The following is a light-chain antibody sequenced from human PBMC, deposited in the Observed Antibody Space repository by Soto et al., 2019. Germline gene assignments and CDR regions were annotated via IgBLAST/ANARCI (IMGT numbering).Light chain of an antibody. CDR1: QSLLHSNGYNY. Sequence: DVVMTQSPLSLPVTPGEPAPISCRSSQSLLHSNGYNYLDWYLQKPGQSPQLLIYLASNRASGVPDRLSGSGSGTDFTLKISRVEAEDVGVYYCMQALQTLTITFGQGTRLEIK. J-gene: IGKJ5*01. V-gene: IGKV2-28*01. CDR2: LAS. CDR3: MQALQTLTIT.